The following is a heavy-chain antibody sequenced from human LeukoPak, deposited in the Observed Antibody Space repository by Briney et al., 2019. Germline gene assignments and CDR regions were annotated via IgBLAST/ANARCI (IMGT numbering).Heavy chain of an antibody. CDR1: GFTVSSNY. CDR2: IRSDGART. D-gene: IGHD1-7*01. CDR3: ARMNYISTGWGAPFDY. V-gene: IGHV3-11*03. Sequence: GGSLRLSCAVSGFTVSSNYMSWVRQAPGKGLEWVSYIRSDGARTDYTGAVKGRFTISRDNAKNSLYLQMNSLRVEDTAVYYCARMNYISTGWGAPFDYWGQGVLVTVSS. J-gene: IGHJ4*02.